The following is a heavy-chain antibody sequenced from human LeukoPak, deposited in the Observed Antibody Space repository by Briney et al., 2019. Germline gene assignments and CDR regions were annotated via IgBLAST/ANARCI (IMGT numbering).Heavy chain of an antibody. CDR2: IIPIFGTA. V-gene: IGHV1-69*13. CDR1: GGTFSSYA. Sequence: GASVKVSCKASGGTFSSYAISWVRQAPGQGLEWMGGIIPIFGTANYAQKFQGRVTITADESTSTAYMELSSLRSEDTAVYYCARFGRRDGYNLDYWGQGTLVTVSS. D-gene: IGHD5-24*01. J-gene: IGHJ4*02. CDR3: ARFGRRDGYNLDY.